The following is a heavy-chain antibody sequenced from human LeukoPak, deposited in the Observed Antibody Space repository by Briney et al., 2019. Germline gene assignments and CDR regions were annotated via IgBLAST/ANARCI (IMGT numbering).Heavy chain of an antibody. Sequence: SVKVSCKASGGTFSSYAISWARQAPGQGLEWMGGIIPIFGTANYAQKFQGRVTITTDESTSTAYMELSSLRSEDTAVYYCARVVVVRPLGNYYYYMDVWGKGTTVTVSS. V-gene: IGHV1-69*05. CDR3: ARVVVVRPLGNYYYYMDV. CDR1: GGTFSSYA. D-gene: IGHD2-2*01. J-gene: IGHJ6*03. CDR2: IIPIFGTA.